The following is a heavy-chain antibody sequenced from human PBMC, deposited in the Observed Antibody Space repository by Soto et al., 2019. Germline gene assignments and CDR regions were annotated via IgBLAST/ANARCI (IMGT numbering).Heavy chain of an antibody. J-gene: IGHJ4*02. CDR2: IWFDGKNE. CDR3: ARPTYSSTWDGVYFDF. D-gene: IGHD6-13*01. Sequence: PGGSLRLSCAASGFTFSSYGMHWVRQAPGKGLEWVTVIWFDGKNEYYADSVKGRFTISRDNSKNTLFLHMNSLRAEDTAVYYCARPTYSSTWDGVYFDFWGQGTLVTVSS. CDR1: GFTFSSYG. V-gene: IGHV3-33*01.